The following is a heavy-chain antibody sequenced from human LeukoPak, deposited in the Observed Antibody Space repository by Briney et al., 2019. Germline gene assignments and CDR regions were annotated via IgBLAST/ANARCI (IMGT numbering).Heavy chain of an antibody. CDR3: ARGRGGGATSRDDY. CDR1: GYTFTSYD. V-gene: IGHV1-8*03. D-gene: IGHD1-26*01. CDR2: MNPNSGNT. J-gene: IGHJ4*02. Sequence: ASVKVSCKASGYTFTSYDINWVRQATGQGLEWMGWMNPNSGNTGYAQKFQGRVTITRNTSISTAYMGLSSLRSEDTAVYYCARGRGGGATSRDDYWGQGTLVTVSS.